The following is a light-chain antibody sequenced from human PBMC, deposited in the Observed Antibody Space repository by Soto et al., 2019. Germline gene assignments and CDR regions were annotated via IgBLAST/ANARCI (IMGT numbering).Light chain of an antibody. CDR1: QSVSSSY. CDR2: GAA. CDR3: QQYGSSPRLT. V-gene: IGKV3-20*01. Sequence: EIGLTQSPGTLSLSPGERATLSCRASQSVSSSYLAWYQQKPGQAPRLLIYGAASRATGIPDRFSGSGSGTDFTLTISRLEPEDFAVYYCQQYGSSPRLTLGGGTKVDIK. J-gene: IGKJ4*01.